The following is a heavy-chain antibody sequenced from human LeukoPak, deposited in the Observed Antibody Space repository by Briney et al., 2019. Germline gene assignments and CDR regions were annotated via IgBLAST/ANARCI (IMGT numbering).Heavy chain of an antibody. J-gene: IGHJ4*02. D-gene: IGHD3-10*01. Sequence: GGSLRLSCAASGFTFSSYWMSWVRQAPGKGLEWVANIKQDGSEKYYVDSVKGRFTISRDNAKNSLYLQMNSLRAEDTAVYYCAKGASSYGSGSFFGYWGQGTLVTVSS. CDR1: GFTFSSYW. V-gene: IGHV3-7*03. CDR3: AKGASSYGSGSFFGY. CDR2: IKQDGSEK.